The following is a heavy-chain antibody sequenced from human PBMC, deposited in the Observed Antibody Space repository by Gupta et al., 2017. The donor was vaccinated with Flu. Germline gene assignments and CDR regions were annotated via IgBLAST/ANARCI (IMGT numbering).Heavy chain of an antibody. D-gene: IGHD6-13*01. J-gene: IGHJ6*02. Sequence: RQAPGQGLEWMGWINPNSGGTNYAQKFQGRVTMTRDTPISTAYMELSRLRSDDTAVYYCARRIAAAGRYGMDVWGQGTTVTVSS. CDR2: INPNSGGT. V-gene: IGHV1-2*02. CDR3: ARRIAAAGRYGMDV.